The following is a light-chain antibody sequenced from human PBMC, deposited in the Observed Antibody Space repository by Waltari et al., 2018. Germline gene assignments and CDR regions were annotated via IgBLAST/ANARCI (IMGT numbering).Light chain of an antibody. CDR1: QSVSSSY. Sequence: EIVLTQSPGTLSLSPGERAALSCKASQSVSSSYLAWYQQKPGQAPRLLIYGASSRATGIPDRCRVTGSGTDFTLTISRLEPEDFAVYYCQQYGSSPRTFGQGTKVEIK. V-gene: IGKV3-20*01. CDR3: QQYGSSPRT. J-gene: IGKJ1*01. CDR2: GAS.